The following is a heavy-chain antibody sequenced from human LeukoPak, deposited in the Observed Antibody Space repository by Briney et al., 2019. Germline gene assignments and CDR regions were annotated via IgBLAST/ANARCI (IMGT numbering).Heavy chain of an antibody. CDR1: GGSISSYY. V-gene: IGHV4-4*07. CDR3: ARDLSGSSWYQRLGVYYYYYYMDV. J-gene: IGHJ6*03. D-gene: IGHD6-13*01. CDR2: IYTSGST. Sequence: SETLSLTCTVSGGSISSYYWSWIRQPAGKGLEWIGRIYTSGSTNYNPSLKSRVTMSVDTSKNQFSLKLSSVTAADTAVYYCARDLSGSSWYQRLGVYYYYYYMDVWGKGTTVTISS.